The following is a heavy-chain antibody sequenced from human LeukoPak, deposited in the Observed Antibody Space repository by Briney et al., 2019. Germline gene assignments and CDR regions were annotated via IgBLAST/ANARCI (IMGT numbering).Heavy chain of an antibody. CDR3: ARTTDFYSYMDV. Sequence: GGSLRLSCAASGFTFSSYRMNWVRQAPGKGLECVSSISSSRTYIHYADSVKGRFTISRDNAKNSLYLQMTSLRAEDTAVYYCARTTDFYSYMDVWVKGTTVTVSS. V-gene: IGHV3-21*01. D-gene: IGHD3-3*01. CDR2: ISSSRTYI. J-gene: IGHJ6*03. CDR1: GFTFSSYR.